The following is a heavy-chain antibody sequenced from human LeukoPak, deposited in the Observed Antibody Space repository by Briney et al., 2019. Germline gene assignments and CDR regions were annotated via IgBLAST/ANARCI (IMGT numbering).Heavy chain of an antibody. CDR3: ARGAYYYDSSGYGD. V-gene: IGHV1-2*02. CDR1: GYTFTGYY. D-gene: IGHD3-22*01. Sequence: ASVKVSCKASGYTFTGYYVHWVRQAPGQGLEWMGWINPNSGGTNYAQKFQGRVTMTRDTSISTAYMELSRLRSDDTAVYYCARGAYYYDSSGYGDWGQGTLVTVSS. J-gene: IGHJ4*02. CDR2: INPNSGGT.